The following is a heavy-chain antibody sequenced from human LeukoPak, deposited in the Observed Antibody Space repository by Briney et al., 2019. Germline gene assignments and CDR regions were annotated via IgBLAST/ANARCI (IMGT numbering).Heavy chain of an antibody. V-gene: IGHV3-66*01. CDR1: GFTFSTYA. CDR3: ARERLGSSSLVDY. D-gene: IGHD6-13*01. Sequence: GGSLRLSCTASGFTFSTYAMHWVRQAPGKGLEWVSVIYSGGSTYYADSVKGRFTISRDNSKNTLYLQMNSLRAEDTAVHYCARERLGSSSLVDYWGQGTLVTVSS. CDR2: IYSGGST. J-gene: IGHJ4*02.